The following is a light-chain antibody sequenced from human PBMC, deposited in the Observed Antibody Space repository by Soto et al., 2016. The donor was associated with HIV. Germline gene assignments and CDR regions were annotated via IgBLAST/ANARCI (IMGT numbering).Light chain of an antibody. CDR1: NLGNKY. V-gene: IGLV3-1*01. CDR3: QAWDNGTVV. J-gene: IGLJ3*02. Sequence: SYELTQPPSVAVSPGQTASITCSGDNLGNKYTCWYHQKPGQSPVLVVYQDDKRPSEIPARFSGSNSGNTATLTITATQTMDEADYYCQAWDNGTVVFGGGTKFDRP. CDR2: QDD.